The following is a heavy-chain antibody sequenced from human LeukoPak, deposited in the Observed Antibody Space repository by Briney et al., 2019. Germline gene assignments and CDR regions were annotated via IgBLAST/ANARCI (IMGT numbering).Heavy chain of an antibody. V-gene: IGHV3-30*07. CDR2: ISFDGSNK. Sequence: GGSLRLSCAASGFTFSTYAMHWVRQAPGKGLEWVAVISFDGSNKYYADSVKGRFTISRDNSKNTLYLQMNSLRAEDTAVYYCAKEGGSGTGDYWGQGTLVTVSS. D-gene: IGHD3-16*01. CDR3: AKEGGSGTGDY. CDR1: GFTFSTYA. J-gene: IGHJ4*02.